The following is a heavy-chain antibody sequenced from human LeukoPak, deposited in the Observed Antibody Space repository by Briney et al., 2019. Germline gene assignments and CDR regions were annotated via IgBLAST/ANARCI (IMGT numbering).Heavy chain of an antibody. D-gene: IGHD3-16*02. Sequence: KPSETLSLTCTVSGASIRTYFWSWFRQPAGKGLEWIGRVHSNGDTYYNPSLESRVAVSMDTSKNQFALNLTSLTAADTAVYYCARDIGLAHWGQGTLVTVSS. CDR2: VHSNGDT. J-gene: IGHJ4*02. CDR3: ARDIGLAH. CDR1: GASIRTYF. V-gene: IGHV4-4*07.